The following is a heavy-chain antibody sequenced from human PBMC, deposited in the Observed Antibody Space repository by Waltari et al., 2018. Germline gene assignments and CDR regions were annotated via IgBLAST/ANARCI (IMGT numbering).Heavy chain of an antibody. CDR3: ACIFNHGSSLYFQH. J-gene: IGHJ1*01. Sequence: QVQLVQSGAEVKKPGSSVQVSCKASGGTFSSYAISLVRQAPGQGLEWMGGIILIFGTANYAQKFQGRVTITADESTSTAYMELSSLRSEDTAVYYCACIFNHGSSLYFQHWGQGTLVTVSS. D-gene: IGHD6-13*01. V-gene: IGHV1-69*12. CDR2: IILIFGTA. CDR1: GGTFSSYA.